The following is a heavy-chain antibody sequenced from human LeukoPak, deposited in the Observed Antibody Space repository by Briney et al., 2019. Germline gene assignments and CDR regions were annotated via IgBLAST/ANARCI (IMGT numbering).Heavy chain of an antibody. J-gene: IGHJ4*02. V-gene: IGHV1-69*06. CDR1: GGTFSSYA. D-gene: IGHD5-24*01. Sequence: GAPVKVSCKASGGTFSSYAISWVRQAPGQGLEWMGGIIPIFGTANYAQKFQGRVTITADKSTSTAYMELSSLRSEDTAVYYCARGRDGYGIFDYWGQGTLVTVSS. CDR3: ARGRDGYGIFDY. CDR2: IIPIFGTA.